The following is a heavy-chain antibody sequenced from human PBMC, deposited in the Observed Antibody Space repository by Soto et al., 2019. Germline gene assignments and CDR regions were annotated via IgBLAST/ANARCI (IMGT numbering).Heavy chain of an antibody. CDR3: ARGIEGWYQGRYYYGMDV. CDR1: GGSVSSGSYY. D-gene: IGHD6-19*01. CDR2: IYYSGST. J-gene: IGHJ6*02. Sequence: QVQLQESGPGLVKPSETLSLTCTASGGSVSSGSYYWSWIRQPPGKGLEWIGYIYYSGSTNYNPSPKRRVTISVDTSKNQFSLKLSSVTAADTAVYYCARGIEGWYQGRYYYGMDVWGQGTTVTVSS. V-gene: IGHV4-61*01.